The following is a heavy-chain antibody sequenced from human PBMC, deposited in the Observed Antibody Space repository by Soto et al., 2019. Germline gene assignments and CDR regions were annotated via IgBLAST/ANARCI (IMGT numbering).Heavy chain of an antibody. CDR1: GGSISSGGYY. J-gene: IGHJ5*02. D-gene: IGHD4-17*01. CDR2: IYYSGST. V-gene: IGHV4-31*03. Sequence: SETLSLTCTVSGGSISSGGYYWSWIRQHPGKGLEWIGYIYYSGSTYYNPSLKSRVTISVDTSKNQFSLKLSSVTAADTAVYYCARVRPPFLYGDSNRFDPWGQGTLVTVSS. CDR3: ARVRPPFLYGDSNRFDP.